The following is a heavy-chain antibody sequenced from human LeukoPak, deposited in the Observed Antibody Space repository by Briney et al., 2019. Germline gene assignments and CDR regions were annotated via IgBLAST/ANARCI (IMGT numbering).Heavy chain of an antibody. Sequence: SETLSLTCTVSGGSISSYYWSWIRQPPGKGLEWIGYIYYSGSTNYNPSLKSRVTISVDTSKNQLSLKLSSVTAADTAVYYCARVDGGGDAFDIWGQGTMVTVSS. J-gene: IGHJ3*02. CDR1: GGSISSYY. CDR2: IYYSGST. D-gene: IGHD3-10*01. V-gene: IGHV4-59*01. CDR3: ARVDGGGDAFDI.